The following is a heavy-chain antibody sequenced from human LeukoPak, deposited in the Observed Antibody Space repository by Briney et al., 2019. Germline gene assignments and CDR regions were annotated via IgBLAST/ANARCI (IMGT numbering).Heavy chain of an antibody. D-gene: IGHD3-10*02. J-gene: IGHJ6*04. CDR3: AELGITMIGGV. CDR1: GFTVSSNS. V-gene: IGHV3-53*01. Sequence: GGSLRLSCTVSGFTVSSNSMSWVRQAPGKGLEWVSFIYSGGNTHNSDSVKGRFTISRDNSKNTLYLQMNSLGAEDTAVYYCAELGITMIGGVWGKGTTVTISS. CDR2: IYSGGNT.